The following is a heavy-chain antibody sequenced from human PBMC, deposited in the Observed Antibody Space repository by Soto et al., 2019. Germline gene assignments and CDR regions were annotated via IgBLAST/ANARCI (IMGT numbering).Heavy chain of an antibody. J-gene: IGHJ6*02. Sequence: GGSLRLSCAASGFTFSSYWMHWVRQAPGKGLVWVSRINSDGSSTSYADSVKGRFTISRDNAKNTLYLQMNSLRAEDTAVYYCARDKGGYSYGYYYYYGMDGWGHGTTVTVS. CDR3: ARDKGGYSYGYYYYYGMDG. CDR1: GFTFSSYW. CDR2: INSDGSST. V-gene: IGHV3-74*01. D-gene: IGHD5-18*01.